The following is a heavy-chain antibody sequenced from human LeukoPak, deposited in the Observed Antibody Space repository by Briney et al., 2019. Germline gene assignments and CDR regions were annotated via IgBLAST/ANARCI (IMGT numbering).Heavy chain of an antibody. J-gene: IGHJ6*02. CDR1: GYTFTSYY. D-gene: IGHD3-9*01. CDR2: INPSGGST. CDR3: ARERYDILTGLFYYYYGMDV. V-gene: IGHV1-46*01. Sequence: AASVKVSCKASGYTFTSYYMHWVRQAPGQGLEWMGIINPSGGSTSYAQKFQGRVTITRDTSTSTVYMELSSLRSEDTAVYYCARERYDILTGLFYYYYGMDVWGQGTTVTVSS.